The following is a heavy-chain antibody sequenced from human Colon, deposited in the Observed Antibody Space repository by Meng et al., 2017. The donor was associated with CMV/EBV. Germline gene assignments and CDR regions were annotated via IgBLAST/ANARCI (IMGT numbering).Heavy chain of an antibody. V-gene: IGHV3-49*04. CDR1: GFTFSNYV. Sequence: GGSLRLSCTTSGFTFSNYVFNWVRQAPGKGLEWVGFIRKKDYGRTAEYAASVKDRFFISRDDSKGVAYLQMNSLKTEDTAVYYCCRGYIVDGLESWGQGALVTVSS. CDR3: CRGYIVDGLES. J-gene: IGHJ4*02. D-gene: IGHD3-22*01. CDR2: IRKKDYGRTA.